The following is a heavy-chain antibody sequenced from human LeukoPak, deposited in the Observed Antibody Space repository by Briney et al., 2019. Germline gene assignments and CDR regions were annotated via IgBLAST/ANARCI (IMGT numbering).Heavy chain of an antibody. J-gene: IGHJ6*03. D-gene: IGHD2-15*01. V-gene: IGHV1-2*02. Sequence: ASVKVSCKASGYTFTGYYMHWVRQAPGQGLEWMGWINPNSGGTNYAQKFQGRVTMTRDTSISTAYMELSRLRSDDTAVYYCARGVVAATFYYYMDVWGKGTTVTVSS. CDR1: GYTFTGYY. CDR3: ARGVVAATFYYYMDV. CDR2: INPNSGGT.